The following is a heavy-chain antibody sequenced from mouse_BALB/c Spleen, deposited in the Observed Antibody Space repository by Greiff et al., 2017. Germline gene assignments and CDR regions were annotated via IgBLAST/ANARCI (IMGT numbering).Heavy chain of an antibody. Sequence: DVKLVESGGGLVQPGGSRKLSCAASGFTFSSFGMHWVRQAPEKGLEWVAYISSGSSTIYYADTVKGRFTISRDNPKNTLFLQMTSLRSEDTAMYYCARDGGNIYAMDYWGQGTSVTVSS. CDR2: ISSGSSTI. CDR3: ARDGGNIYAMDY. J-gene: IGHJ4*01. CDR1: GFTFSSFG. D-gene: IGHD2-1*01. V-gene: IGHV5-17*02.